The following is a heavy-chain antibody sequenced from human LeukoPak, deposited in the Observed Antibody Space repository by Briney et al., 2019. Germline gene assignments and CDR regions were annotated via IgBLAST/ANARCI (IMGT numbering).Heavy chain of an antibody. CDR1: GFTFSSYA. Sequence: GGSLRLSCAASGFTFSSYAMSWVRQAPGKGLEWVSAISGSGGSTYYADSVKGRFTISRDNSKNTLYLQMNSLRAEDTAVYYCATGSPYSSSWYINPHISTIDYWGQGTLVTVSS. V-gene: IGHV3-23*01. CDR3: ATGSPYSSSWYINPHISTIDY. CDR2: ISGSGGST. D-gene: IGHD6-13*01. J-gene: IGHJ4*02.